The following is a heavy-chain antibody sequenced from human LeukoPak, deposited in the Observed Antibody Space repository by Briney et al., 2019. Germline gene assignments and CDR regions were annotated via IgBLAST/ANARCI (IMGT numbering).Heavy chain of an antibody. V-gene: IGHV4-31*03. CDR2: IYYSGST. J-gene: IGHJ4*02. Sequence: SETLSLTCTVSGGSISSGGYYWSWIRQHPGKGLEWIGYIYYSGSTYYNPSLKSRVTISVDTSKNQFSLKLSSVTAADTAVYYCARQMTPHGNFDYWGQGTLVTVSS. CDR1: GGSISSGGYY. CDR3: ARQMTPHGNFDY. D-gene: IGHD1-26*01.